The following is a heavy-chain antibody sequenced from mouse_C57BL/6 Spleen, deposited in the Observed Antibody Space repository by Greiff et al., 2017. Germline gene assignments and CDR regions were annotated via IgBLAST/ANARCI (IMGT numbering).Heavy chain of an antibody. CDR1: GFSLSTFGMG. CDR3: ARRERGVYDGTWVAY. J-gene: IGHJ3*01. V-gene: IGHV8-8*01. D-gene: IGHD2-12*01. CDR2: IWWDDDK. Sequence: QVTLKESGPGILQPSQTLSLTCSFSGFSLSTFGMGVGWIRQPSGKGLEWLAHIWWDDDKYYNPALKSRLTISKDTSKNQVFLKIANVDTADTATYYCARRERGVYDGTWVAYWGQGTLVTVSA.